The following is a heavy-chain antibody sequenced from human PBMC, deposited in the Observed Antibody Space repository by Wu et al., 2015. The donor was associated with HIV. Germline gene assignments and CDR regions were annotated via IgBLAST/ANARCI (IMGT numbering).Heavy chain of an antibody. J-gene: IGHJ4*02. CDR3: ATVDLSRYCSSNXCYELDY. Sequence: QVQLVQSGAEVKKPGASVKVSCKASGYTFTSYGISWVRQAPGQGLEWMGRIIPVFGPANYAQKFQGRVTITADESTRTAYMELYSLRSEDTAVYYCATVDLSRYCSSNXCYELDYWGQGTLVTVSS. CDR1: GYTFTSYG. D-gene: IGHD2-2*01. V-gene: IGHV1-69*18. CDR2: IIPVFGPA.